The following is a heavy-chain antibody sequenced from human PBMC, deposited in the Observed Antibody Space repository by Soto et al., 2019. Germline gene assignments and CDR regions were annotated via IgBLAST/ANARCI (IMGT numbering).Heavy chain of an antibody. J-gene: IGHJ5*02. CDR2: ISSSGSTI. CDR1: GFTFSSYE. V-gene: IGHV3-48*03. CDR3: ARGPRNWFDP. Sequence: GGSLRLSCAASGFTFSSYEMNWVRQAPGKGLEWVSYISSSGSTIYYADSVKGRFTISRDNAKNSLYLQMNSLRAEDTAVYYCARGPRNWFDPWGQGTLVTVSS.